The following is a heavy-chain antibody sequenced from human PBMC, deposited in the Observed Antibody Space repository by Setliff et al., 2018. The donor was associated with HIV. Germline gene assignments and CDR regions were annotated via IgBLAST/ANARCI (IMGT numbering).Heavy chain of an antibody. CDR3: ARGRMATVLIRNWIDP. Sequence: SETLSLTCAVYGGSLSGYYWTWIRQPPGKGLEWIGEINHSGSTNYNPSLKSRVTIAIDTSKNQFSLKLSSVTAADTAMYYCARGRMATVLIRNWIDPWGQGSLVTVSS. V-gene: IGHV4-34*01. D-gene: IGHD4-4*01. J-gene: IGHJ5*02. CDR2: INHSGST. CDR1: GGSLSGYY.